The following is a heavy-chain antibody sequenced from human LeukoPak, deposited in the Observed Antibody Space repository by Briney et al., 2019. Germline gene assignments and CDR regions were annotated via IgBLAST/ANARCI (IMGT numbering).Heavy chain of an antibody. CDR3: ARRSENWNSYYFDY. Sequence: SETLSLTCTVSGGSISSYYWTWIRQPPGKGLECIGYIYYSGSTSYNRSLRARVTISLDTSKSQISMNLTSVTAADTAVYYCARRSENWNSYYFDYWGQGTLVTVSS. V-gene: IGHV4-59*08. CDR1: GGSISSYY. D-gene: IGHD1-7*01. J-gene: IGHJ4*02. CDR2: IYYSGST.